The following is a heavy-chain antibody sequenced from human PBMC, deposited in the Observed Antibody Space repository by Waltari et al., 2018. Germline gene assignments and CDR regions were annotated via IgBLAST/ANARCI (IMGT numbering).Heavy chain of an antibody. CDR1: GYSLTSYW. CDR3: ARHEGDYGFYYGMDV. J-gene: IGHJ6*02. Sequence: EVQLVQSGAEVKKPGESLKISCTGSGYSLTSYWIGWVPQMPGKGLEWMGIIYPGDSDTRYSPSFQGQVTISADKSISTAYLQWSSLKASDTAMYYCARHEGDYGFYYGMDVWGQGTTVTVSS. CDR2: IYPGDSDT. D-gene: IGHD4-17*01. V-gene: IGHV5-51*01.